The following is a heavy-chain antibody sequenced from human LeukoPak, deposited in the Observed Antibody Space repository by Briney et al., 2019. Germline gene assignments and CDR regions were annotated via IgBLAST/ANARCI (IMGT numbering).Heavy chain of an antibody. Sequence: GRSLRLSCAASGFTFDGYVMHWVRQAPGKGLEWVSGISGDSGSIGYADSVKDRFSISRDNAKNSLYLQMNSLRADDTAFYYCAKAAGDWYYPVDYWGQGTLVTVSS. CDR3: AKAAGDWYYPVDY. D-gene: IGHD6-19*01. CDR1: GFTFDGYV. CDR2: ISGDSGSI. J-gene: IGHJ4*02. V-gene: IGHV3-9*01.